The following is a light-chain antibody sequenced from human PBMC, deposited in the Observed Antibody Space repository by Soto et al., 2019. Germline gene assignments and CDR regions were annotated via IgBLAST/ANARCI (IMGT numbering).Light chain of an antibody. CDR2: DNN. CDR1: SSNIGKNY. V-gene: IGLV1-51*01. J-gene: IGLJ2*01. Sequence: QSALTQPPSVSAAPGQKVTISCSGSSSNIGKNYVSWYQQLPGTAPKSLIYDNNKRPSGIPDRFSGSKSGTSATLGITGLQTGDEADYYCGTWDSSLTHVVFGGGTKLTVL. CDR3: GTWDSSLTHVV.